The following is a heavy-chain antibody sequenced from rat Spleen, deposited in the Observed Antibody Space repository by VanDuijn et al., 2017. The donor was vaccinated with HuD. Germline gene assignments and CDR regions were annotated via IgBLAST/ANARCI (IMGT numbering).Heavy chain of an antibody. D-gene: IGHD1-12*03. Sequence: EVQLVESGGGLVQPGRSLKLSCVASGFTFNNYWMSWIRQSPGKAPEWLSFIRNKANGYTTEYNPSVKGRFTISRDNTQNMLYLQMNTLRAEDTATYYCARGDYYDGYYWGQGVMVTVSS. CDR1: GFTFNNYW. V-gene: IGHV7-7*01. J-gene: IGHJ2*01. CDR2: IRNKANGYTT. CDR3: ARGDYYDGYY.